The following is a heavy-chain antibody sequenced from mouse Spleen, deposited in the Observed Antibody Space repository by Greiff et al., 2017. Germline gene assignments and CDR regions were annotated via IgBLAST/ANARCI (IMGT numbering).Heavy chain of an antibody. CDR3: ARRDYDYDGFAY. CDR1: GFTFSSYG. V-gene: IGHV5-6*02. CDR2: LSSGGSYT. Sequence: EVMLVESGGDLVKPGGSLKLSCAASGFTFSSYGMSWVRQTPDKRLEWVAPLSSGGSYTYYPDSVKGRFTISRDNAKNTLYLQMSSLKSEDTAMYYGARRDYDYDGFAYWGQGTLVTVSA. J-gene: IGHJ3*01. D-gene: IGHD2-4*01.